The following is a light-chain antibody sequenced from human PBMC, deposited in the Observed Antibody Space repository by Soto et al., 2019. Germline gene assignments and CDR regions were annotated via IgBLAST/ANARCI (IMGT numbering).Light chain of an antibody. CDR3: EEYYSYVCT. Sequence: DIQMTQSPSTLSASVGDRVTITCRASQSVSGWLAWYQQKAVKAPKLLIYKASYLRDGVPSRFGRSGSGTEFSGTIGSLDTGEFESYDGEEYYSYVCTVGQGTKL. V-gene: IGKV1-5*03. CDR2: KAS. J-gene: IGKJ2*02. CDR1: QSVSGW.